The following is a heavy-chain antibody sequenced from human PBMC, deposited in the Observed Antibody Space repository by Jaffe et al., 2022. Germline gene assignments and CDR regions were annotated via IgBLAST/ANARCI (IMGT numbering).Heavy chain of an antibody. CDR2: IYYSGST. CDR1: GGSISSSSYY. Sequence: QLQLQESGPGLVKPSETLSLTCTVSGGSISSSSYYWGWIRQPPGKGLEWIGSIYYSGSTYYNPSLKSRVTISVDTSKNQFSLKLSSVTAADTAVYYCARQGVVVPAAKLGRGGLDPWGQGTLVTVSS. CDR3: ARQGVVVPAAKLGRGGLDP. D-gene: IGHD2-2*01. V-gene: IGHV4-39*01. J-gene: IGHJ5*02.